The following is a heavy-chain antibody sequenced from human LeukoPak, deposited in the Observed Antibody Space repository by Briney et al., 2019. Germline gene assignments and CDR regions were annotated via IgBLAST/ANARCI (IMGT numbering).Heavy chain of an antibody. J-gene: IGHJ5*02. CDR1: GGSIKGGGYY. Sequence: SETLSLTCTVSGGSIKGGGYYWSWIRQHPGKGLEWIGYIYYTGSTHYNASLKSRVTISVDTSKNQFSLKLSSVTAADTTLYYCARGYFDLNWFDPWGQGTLVIVSS. V-gene: IGHV4-31*03. CDR3: ARGYFDLNWFDP. CDR2: IYYTGST. D-gene: IGHD1-26*01.